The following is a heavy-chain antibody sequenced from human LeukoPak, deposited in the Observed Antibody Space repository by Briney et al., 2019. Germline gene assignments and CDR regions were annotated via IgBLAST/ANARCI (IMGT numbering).Heavy chain of an antibody. D-gene: IGHD4-17*01. CDR1: GFTFSSYA. CDR2: ISGSGGST. CDR3: AKDPFTRGDNPAPLDY. V-gene: IGHV3-23*01. J-gene: IGHJ4*02. Sequence: PGGSLRLSCAASGFTFSSYAMSWVRQAPGKGLEWVSAISGSGGSTYYADSVKGRFTISRDNSKNTLYLQMNSLRAEDTAVYYCAKDPFTRGDNPAPLDYWGQGTLVTVSS.